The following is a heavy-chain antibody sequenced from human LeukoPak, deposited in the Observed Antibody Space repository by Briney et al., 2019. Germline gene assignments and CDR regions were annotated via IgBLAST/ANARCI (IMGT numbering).Heavy chain of an antibody. CDR3: ARGIVGATFDY. V-gene: IGHV4-59*01. J-gene: IGHJ4*02. D-gene: IGHD1-26*01. CDR1: GGSISSYY. CDR2: IYYSGST. Sequence: SETLSLTCTVSGGSISSYYWTWIRQPPGEGLEWIGYIYYSGSTYYNPSLKSRVTISVDTSKNQFSLKLSSVTAADTAVYYCARGIVGATFDYWGQGALVTVSS.